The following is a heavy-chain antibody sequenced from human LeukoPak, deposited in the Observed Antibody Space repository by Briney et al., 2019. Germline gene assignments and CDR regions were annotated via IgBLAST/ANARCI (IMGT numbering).Heavy chain of an antibody. J-gene: IGHJ4*02. CDR1: GDSISSGGYY. D-gene: IGHD2-15*01. V-gene: IGHV4-31*03. CDR2: IYYSGIT. Sequence: PSQTLSLICTVSGDSISSGGYYWSWIRQYPGKALGWIGYIYYSGITYYNPSLKSRITISIDTSKSQFSLNLNSVTAADTAVYYCARAHNDYSVDYWGQGTLVTVSS. CDR3: ARAHNDYSVDY.